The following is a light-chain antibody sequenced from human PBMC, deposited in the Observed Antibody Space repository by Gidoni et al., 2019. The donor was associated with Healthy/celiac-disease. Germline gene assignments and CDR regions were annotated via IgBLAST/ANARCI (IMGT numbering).Light chain of an antibody. CDR1: SSNMGSNT. CDR3: AAWDDSLNGYV. J-gene: IGLJ1*01. V-gene: IGLV1-44*01. CDR2: SNN. Sequence: QSVLTQPPSASGTPGQMVTIYCSGSSSNMGSNTVNWYQQIPGTAPKLLIYSNNQRPSGVLDRFSGSKSGTSASLAISGLQSEYEADYYCAAWDDSLNGYVFGTGTKVTVL.